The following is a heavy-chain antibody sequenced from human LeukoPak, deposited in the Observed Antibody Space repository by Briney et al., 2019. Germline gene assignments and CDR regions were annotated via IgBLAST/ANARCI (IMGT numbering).Heavy chain of an antibody. J-gene: IGHJ4*02. CDR3: AKTMVRGVIIRGKIGYFDY. CDR1: GFTFSSYA. V-gene: IGHV3-23*01. CDR2: ISGSGGST. Sequence: QPGGSLRLSCAASGFTFSSYAMSWVRQAPGKGLEWVSAISGSGGSTYYADSVKGRFTISRDNSKNTLYLQMNSLRAEDTAVYYCAKTMVRGVIIRGKIGYFDYWGQGTLVTVSS. D-gene: IGHD3-10*01.